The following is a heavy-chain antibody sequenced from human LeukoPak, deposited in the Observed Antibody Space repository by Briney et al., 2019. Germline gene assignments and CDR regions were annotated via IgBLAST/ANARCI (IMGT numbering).Heavy chain of an antibody. V-gene: IGHV4-59*01. CDR1: GGSISSYY. J-gene: IGHJ4*02. CDR3: ARARFGDYPDY. CDR2: IYYSGST. D-gene: IGHD3-10*01. Sequence: SETLPLTCTVSGGSISSYYWSWIRQPPGKGLEWIGYIYYSGSTNYSPSLKSRVTISVDTSKNQFSLKLSSVTAADTAVYYCARARFGDYPDYWGQGTLVTVSS.